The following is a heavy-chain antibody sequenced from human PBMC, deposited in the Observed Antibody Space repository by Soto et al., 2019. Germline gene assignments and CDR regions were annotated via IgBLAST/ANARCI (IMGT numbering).Heavy chain of an antibody. CDR3: ARKKERDSSGWYDY. Sequence: SGPTLLNPTPTPTLTCTVSGFSLSNARMGVSWIRQPPGKALEWLAHIFSNDEKSYSTSPKRRLPISKDTSKSQVVLTMTNMDPVDTATFYCARKKERDSSGWYDYWGQGTLVTVSS. J-gene: IGHJ4*02. CDR1: GFSLSNARMG. V-gene: IGHV2-26*01. D-gene: IGHD6-19*01. CDR2: IFSNDEK.